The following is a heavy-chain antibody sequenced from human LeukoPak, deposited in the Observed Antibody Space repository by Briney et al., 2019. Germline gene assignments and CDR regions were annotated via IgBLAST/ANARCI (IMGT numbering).Heavy chain of an antibody. Sequence: PSETLSLTCTVSGGSISSYYWSWIRQPPGKGLEWIGYIYYSGSTNYNPSLKSRVTISVDTSKNQFSLELSAVTAADTAVYYCARGGLELPDYWGQGTLVTVSS. CDR2: IYYSGST. CDR1: GGSISSYY. V-gene: IGHV4-59*01. D-gene: IGHD1-26*01. J-gene: IGHJ4*02. CDR3: ARGGLELPDY.